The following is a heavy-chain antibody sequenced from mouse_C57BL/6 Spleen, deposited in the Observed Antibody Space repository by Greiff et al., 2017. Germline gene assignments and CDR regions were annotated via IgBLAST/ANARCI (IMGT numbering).Heavy chain of an antibody. CDR1: GFTFSDYY. CDR2: INYDGSST. J-gene: IGHJ4*01. Sequence: DVKLAESEGGLVQPGSSMKLSCTASGFTFSDYYMAWVRQVPEKGLEWVANINYDGSSTYYLDSLKSRFIISRDNAKNILYLQMSSLKSEDTATYYCARDKGVYYDYDDPLYAMDYWGQGTSVTVSS. D-gene: IGHD2-4*01. V-gene: IGHV5-16*01. CDR3: ARDKGVYYDYDDPLYAMDY.